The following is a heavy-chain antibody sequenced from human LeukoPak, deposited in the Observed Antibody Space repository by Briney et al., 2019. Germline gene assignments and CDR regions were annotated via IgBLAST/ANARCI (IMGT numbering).Heavy chain of an antibody. CDR3: AKESYGDYYFDY. CDR1: GFTFRSYG. J-gene: IGHJ4*02. CDR2: ISGSGGST. Sequence: GGSLRLSCAASGFTFRSYGMSWVRQAPGKGLEWVSAISGSGGSTYYADSVKGRFTISRDNSKNTLYLQMNSLRAEDTAVYYCAKESYGDYYFDYWGQGTLVTVSS. V-gene: IGHV3-23*01. D-gene: IGHD4-17*01.